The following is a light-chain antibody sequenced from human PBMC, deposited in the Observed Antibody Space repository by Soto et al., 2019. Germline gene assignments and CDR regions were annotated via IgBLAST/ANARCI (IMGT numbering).Light chain of an antibody. J-gene: IGLJ1*01. Sequence: QSALTQPASVSGSPGQSITISCTGTSSDVGNYKYVSWYQQHPGKAPKLMIYGVKNRPSGVSNRFSASKSAFTASLTISGLQTEDEADYYCSSYTTSYFYVFGPGTKLTVL. CDR1: SSDVGNYKY. CDR2: GVK. CDR3: SSYTTSYFYV. V-gene: IGLV2-14*01.